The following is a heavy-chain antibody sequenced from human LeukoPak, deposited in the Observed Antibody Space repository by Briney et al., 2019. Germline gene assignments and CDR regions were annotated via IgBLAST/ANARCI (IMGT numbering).Heavy chain of an antibody. CDR1: GFTFSSYA. J-gene: IGHJ4*02. V-gene: IGHV3-23*01. Sequence: GGSLRLSCAASGFTFSSYAMSWVRQAPGKGLEWVSAISGSGGSTYYADSVKGRFTISRDNSKNTLYLQLNSLRAEDTAVYYCAKDFFGSGSSLYNYFDYWGQGTLVTVSS. CDR2: ISGSGGST. D-gene: IGHD6-13*01. CDR3: AKDFFGSGSSLYNYFDY.